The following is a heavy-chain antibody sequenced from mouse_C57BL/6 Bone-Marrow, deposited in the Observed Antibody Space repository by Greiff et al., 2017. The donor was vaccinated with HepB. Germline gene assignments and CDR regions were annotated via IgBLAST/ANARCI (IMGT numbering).Heavy chain of an antibody. CDR1: GYTFTSYW. J-gene: IGHJ4*01. Sequence: QVQLKQSGAELVKPGASVKLSCKASGYTFTSYWMQWVKQRPGQGLEWIGEIDPSDSYTNYNQKFKGKATLTVDTSSSTAYMQLSSLTSEDSAVYYCARGYSNYEGAMDYWGQGTSVTVSS. CDR3: ARGYSNYEGAMDY. D-gene: IGHD2-5*01. V-gene: IGHV1-50*01. CDR2: IDPSDSYT.